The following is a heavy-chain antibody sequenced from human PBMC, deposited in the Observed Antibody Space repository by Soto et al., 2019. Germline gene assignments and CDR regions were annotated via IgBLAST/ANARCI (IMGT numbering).Heavy chain of an antibody. J-gene: IGHJ4*02. D-gene: IGHD3-10*01. V-gene: IGHV4-4*02. CDR2: IFHDGTA. CDR3: ARLVYDTRLNYMYFDF. CDR1: GVSISSGNW. Sequence: ASETLSLTCAVSGVSISSGNWWTWVRQTPQRGLEYIGEIFHDGTANYYPSFERRVAISVDTSKNQFSLKLTSVTAADTAIYFCARLVYDTRLNYMYFDFCGQGALVTVS.